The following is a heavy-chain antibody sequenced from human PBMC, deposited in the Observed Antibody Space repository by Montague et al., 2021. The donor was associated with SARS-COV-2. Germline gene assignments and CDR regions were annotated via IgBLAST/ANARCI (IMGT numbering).Heavy chain of an antibody. CDR3: ARDGWAHYYDSSGYEGNFDI. V-gene: IGHV3-21*01. Sequence: SLRLSFAASGFTFRSYTMNWVRQAPGKGLEWVSCISSSSSYIYYADSVKGRFTIFRDNAKNSLFLQMNSLRAEDTAVYYCARDGWAHYYDSSGYEGNFDIWGQGTMVTASS. J-gene: IGHJ3*02. CDR2: ISSSSSYI. D-gene: IGHD3-22*01. CDR1: GFTFRSYT.